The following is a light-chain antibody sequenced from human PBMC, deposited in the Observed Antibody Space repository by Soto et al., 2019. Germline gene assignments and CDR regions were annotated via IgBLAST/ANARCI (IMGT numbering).Light chain of an antibody. Sequence: QSALTQPASVSGSPGQSITISCTGTSSDVGGYNYVSWYQQHPGKAPKLMIYEVSNRPSGVSNRFSGSKSGNTASLTISGLQAEDEADYYGSSYTSGGRVFGTVTKLTVL. CDR3: SSYTSGGRV. V-gene: IGLV2-14*01. J-gene: IGLJ1*01. CDR1: SSDVGGYNY. CDR2: EVS.